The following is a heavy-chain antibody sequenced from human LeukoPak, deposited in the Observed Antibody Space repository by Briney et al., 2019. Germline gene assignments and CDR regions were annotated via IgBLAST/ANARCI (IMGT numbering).Heavy chain of an antibody. CDR3: ARGNWNYVRGTYYFDY. J-gene: IGHJ4*02. CDR2: IYHSGST. D-gene: IGHD1-7*01. V-gene: IGHV4-4*02. Sequence: KASETLSLTCAVSGGSISSSNWWSWVRQPPGKGLGWIGEIYHSGSTNYNPSLKSRVTISVDKSKNQFSLKLSSVTAADTAVYYCARGNWNYVRGTYYFDYWGQGTLVTVSS. CDR1: GGSISSSNW.